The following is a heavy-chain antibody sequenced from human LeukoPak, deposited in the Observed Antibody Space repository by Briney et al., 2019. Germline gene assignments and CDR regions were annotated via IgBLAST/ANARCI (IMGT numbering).Heavy chain of an antibody. D-gene: IGHD3-3*01. J-gene: IGHJ5*02. Sequence: SETLSLTCTVSGGSISSYYWSWIRQPPGKGLEWIGYIYYSGITSYNPSLKRRVTISVGTSNNQFSLMLTSVTAADTAVYYCATIPLYYDSLGWFDPWGQGTLVTVSS. V-gene: IGHV4-59*08. CDR1: GGSISSYY. CDR3: ATIPLYYDSLGWFDP. CDR2: IYYSGIT.